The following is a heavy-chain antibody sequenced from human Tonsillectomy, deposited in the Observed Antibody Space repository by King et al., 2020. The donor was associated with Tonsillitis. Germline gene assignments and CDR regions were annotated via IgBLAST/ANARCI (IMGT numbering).Heavy chain of an antibody. CDR2: IYPGDSDT. CDR3: ARSGDDYAPFNN. J-gene: IGHJ4*02. V-gene: IGHV5-51*03. Sequence: VQLVESGAEVKKPGESLKISCKGSGYTFTSYWIGWVRQMPGKGLEWMGIIYPGDSDTRYSPSFQGQVTISADKSIRTASLQWTSLKASDNAIYYCARSGDDYAPFNNWGQGTLVTVSS. CDR1: GYTFTSYW. D-gene: IGHD4-17*01.